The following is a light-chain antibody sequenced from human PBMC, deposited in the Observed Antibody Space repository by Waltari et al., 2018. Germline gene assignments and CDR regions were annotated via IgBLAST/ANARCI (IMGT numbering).Light chain of an antibody. Sequence: DIQMTQSPSSLSASVGDRVTLTCRASRSISNFLNWYQQKPGKAPNLLIYDASSWQSGGPSRFSGSGSGTDFALTITSLQPEDFATYYCQQSYSTPKTFGQGTKVEIK. V-gene: IGKV1-39*01. CDR1: RSISNF. CDR3: QQSYSTPKT. J-gene: IGKJ1*01. CDR2: DAS.